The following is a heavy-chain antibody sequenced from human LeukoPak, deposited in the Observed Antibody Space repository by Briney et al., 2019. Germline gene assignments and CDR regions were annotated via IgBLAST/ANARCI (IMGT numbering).Heavy chain of an antibody. J-gene: IGHJ4*02. CDR2: ISYDGSKK. V-gene: IGHV3-30-3*01. D-gene: IGHD6-13*01. Sequence: GRSLRLSCAASGFTLGSYAMHWVRQAPGKGLEWLAVISYDGSKKYYADSVKGRFTISRDNSKNTLSLHMNGLSAEDTAVYYCAREDRSSWCIFDYWGQGTLVTVSS. CDR3: AREDRSSWCIFDY. CDR1: GFTLGSYA.